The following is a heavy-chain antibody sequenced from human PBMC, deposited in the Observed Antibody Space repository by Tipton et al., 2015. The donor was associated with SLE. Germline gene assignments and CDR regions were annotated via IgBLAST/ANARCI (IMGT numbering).Heavy chain of an antibody. CDR2: IYYSGST. D-gene: IGHD1-26*01. J-gene: IGHJ6*03. V-gene: IGHV4-59*01. CDR1: DESISDYF. Sequence: TLSLTCSVSDESISDYFWSWIRQPPGKGLEWIGYIYYSGSTKYNPSLKSRVTISVDTSKNQFSLKLSSVTAADTAVYYCARSGSYPYYYYYMDVWGKGTTVTVSS. CDR3: ARSGSYPYYYYYMDV.